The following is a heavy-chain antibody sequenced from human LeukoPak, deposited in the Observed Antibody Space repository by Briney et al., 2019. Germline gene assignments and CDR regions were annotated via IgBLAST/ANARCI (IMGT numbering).Heavy chain of an antibody. V-gene: IGHV1-8*01. Sequence: ASVKVSCKASGYAFTSYDFNWVRQATGQRPEWMGWMSPNSGDTGYAQKFQDRVTTTRNTSISTAYMELSSLRSDDTAVYYCARGPPNWGYDYWGPGTLVTVSS. CDR1: GYAFTSYD. J-gene: IGHJ4*02. D-gene: IGHD7-27*01. CDR3: ARGPPNWGYDY. CDR2: MSPNSGDT.